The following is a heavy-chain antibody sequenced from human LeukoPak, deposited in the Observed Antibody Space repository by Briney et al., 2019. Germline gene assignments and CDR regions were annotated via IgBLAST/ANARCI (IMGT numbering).Heavy chain of an antibody. CDR3: ARTKPTYYYDSSGRGGFNY. J-gene: IGHJ4*02. Sequence: SETLSLTCTVSGNSISSYYWSWIRQPAGKGLEWIGRIYTSGSTYYNPSLKSRVTISVDTSKNQFSLKLSSVTAADTAVYYCARTKPTYYYDSSGRGGFNYWGQGTLVTVSS. D-gene: IGHD3-22*01. V-gene: IGHV4-4*07. CDR1: GNSISSYY. CDR2: IYTSGST.